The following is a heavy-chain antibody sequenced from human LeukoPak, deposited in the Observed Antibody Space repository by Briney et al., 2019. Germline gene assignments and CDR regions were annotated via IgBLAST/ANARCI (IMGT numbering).Heavy chain of an antibody. CDR2: ISSRSDYI. V-gene: IGHV3-21*01. Sequence: GGSLRLSCAASGFTFSSYGMNWVRQAPGKGLEWVSSISSRSDYIYYADSVKGRFTISRDNAKNSLYLQMNSLRAEDTAVYYCARDFDGPRASDYWGQGISVTVSS. CDR3: ARDFDGPRASDY. CDR1: GFTFSSYG. J-gene: IGHJ4*02. D-gene: IGHD4-17*01.